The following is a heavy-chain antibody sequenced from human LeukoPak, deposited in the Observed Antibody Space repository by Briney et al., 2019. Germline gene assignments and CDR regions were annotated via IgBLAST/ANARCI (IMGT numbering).Heavy chain of an antibody. D-gene: IGHD3-22*01. Sequence: SQTLSLTCTVSGGSISSGGYYWSWIRQPPGKGLEWIGEINHSGSTNYNPSLKSRVTISVDTSKNQFSLKLSSVTAADTAVYYCARGDYYDSSGYSLDFDYWGQGTLVTVSS. CDR1: GGSISSGGYY. CDR2: INHSGST. CDR3: ARGDYYDSSGYSLDFDY. V-gene: IGHV4-30-2*01. J-gene: IGHJ4*02.